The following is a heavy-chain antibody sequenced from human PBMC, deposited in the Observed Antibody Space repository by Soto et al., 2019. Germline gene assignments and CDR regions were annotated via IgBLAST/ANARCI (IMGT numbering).Heavy chain of an antibody. Sequence: SVKVSCKASGGTFSSYAISWVRQAPGQGLEWMGGIIPIFGTANYAQKFQGRVTITADESTSTAYMELSSLRSEDTAVYHCAGVFGVVIVGIFDYWGQGTLVTVSS. CDR1: GGTFSSYA. D-gene: IGHD3-3*01. CDR2: IIPIFGTA. V-gene: IGHV1-69*13. J-gene: IGHJ4*02. CDR3: AGVFGVVIVGIFDY.